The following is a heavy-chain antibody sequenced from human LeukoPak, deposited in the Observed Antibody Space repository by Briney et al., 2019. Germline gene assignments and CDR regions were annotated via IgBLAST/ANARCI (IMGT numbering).Heavy chain of an antibody. D-gene: IGHD2-21*02. Sequence: GGSLRLSCAASGFTASSNYMSWVRQAPGKGLEWVSVIYSGGSTYYADSVKGRFTISRDNSKNTLYLQMNSLRAEDTAVYYCATVTAALYYYGMDVWGQGTTVTVSS. CDR2: IYSGGST. J-gene: IGHJ6*02. CDR1: GFTASSNY. CDR3: ATVTAALYYYGMDV. V-gene: IGHV3-66*02.